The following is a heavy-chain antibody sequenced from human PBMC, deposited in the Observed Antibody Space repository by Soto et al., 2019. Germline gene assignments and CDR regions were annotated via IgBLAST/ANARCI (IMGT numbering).Heavy chain of an antibody. CDR2: IYYSGST. Sequence: SETLSLTCTVSGGSISSGDYYWSWIRQPPGKGLEWIGYIYYSGSTYYNPSLKSRVTISVDTSKNQFSLKLSSVTAADTAVYYCARLAAAGYAFDIWGQGTMVTVSS. V-gene: IGHV4-30-4*01. J-gene: IGHJ3*02. D-gene: IGHD6-13*01. CDR1: GGSISSGDYY. CDR3: ARLAAAGYAFDI.